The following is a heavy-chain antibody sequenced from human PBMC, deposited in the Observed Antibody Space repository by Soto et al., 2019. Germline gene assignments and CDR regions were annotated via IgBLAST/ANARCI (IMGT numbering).Heavy chain of an antibody. J-gene: IGHJ4*02. CDR1: GFTFSSYG. D-gene: IGHD3-16*02. Sequence: GGSLRLSCAASGFTFSSYGMHWVRQAPGKGLEWVAVIWYDGSNKYYADSVKGRFTISRDNSKNTLYLQMNSLRAEDTAVYYCARDQYYDYIWGSYRLVPEFDYWGQGTLVTVSS. CDR2: IWYDGSNK. V-gene: IGHV3-33*01. CDR3: ARDQYYDYIWGSYRLVPEFDY.